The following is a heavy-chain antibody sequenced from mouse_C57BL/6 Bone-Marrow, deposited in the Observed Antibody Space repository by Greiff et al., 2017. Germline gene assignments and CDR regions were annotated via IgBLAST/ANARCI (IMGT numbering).Heavy chain of an antibody. J-gene: IGHJ1*03. V-gene: IGHV1-4*01. CDR2: INPSSGYT. Sequence: QVQLKESGAELARPGASVKMSCKASGYTFTSYTMHWVKQRPGQGLEWIGYINPSSGYTKYNQKFKDKATLTADKSSSTAYMQLSCLTSEDSAVYYCARKYFDVWGTGTTVTVSS. CDR1: GYTFTSYT. CDR3: ARKYFDV.